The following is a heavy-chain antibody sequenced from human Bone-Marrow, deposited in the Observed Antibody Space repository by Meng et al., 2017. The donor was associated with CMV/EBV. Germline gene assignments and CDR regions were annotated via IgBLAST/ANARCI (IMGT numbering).Heavy chain of an antibody. CDR3: ARGGLIGACDY. V-gene: IGHV3-21*01. CDR1: GFTFSSYS. CDR2: ISSSSSYI. J-gene: IGHJ4*02. Sequence: GESLKISCAASGFTFSSYSMNWVRQAPGKGLEWVSSISSSSSYIYYADSVKGRFTISRDNAKNSLYLQMNSLRVDDTALYYCARGGLIGACDYWGQGTRVTVYS. D-gene: IGHD3-16*01.